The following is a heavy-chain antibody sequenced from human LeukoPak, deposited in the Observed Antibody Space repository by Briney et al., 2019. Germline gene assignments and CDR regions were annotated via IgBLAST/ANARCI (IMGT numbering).Heavy chain of an antibody. CDR2: ISYDGSNK. CDR3: AKDLGDYDGNSDLNY. CDR1: GFTFSNYG. J-gene: IGHJ4*02. Sequence: PGRSLRLSCAASGFTFSNYGMHWVRQAPGKGLEWVAVISYDGSNKYYADSEKGRFTISRDNSKNTLYLQMNSLRAEDTAVYYCAKDLGDYDGNSDLNYWGQGTLVTVSS. V-gene: IGHV3-30*18. D-gene: IGHD4-23*01.